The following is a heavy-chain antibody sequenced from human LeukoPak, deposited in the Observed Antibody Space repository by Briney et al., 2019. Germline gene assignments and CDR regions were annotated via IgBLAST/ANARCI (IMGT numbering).Heavy chain of an antibody. D-gene: IGHD2-8*01. CDR3: ARNQGYCTNGVCYTAFDY. J-gene: IGHJ4*02. CDR2: IYYSGST. Sequence: SETLSLTCTVSGGSISSYYWGWIRQPPGKGLEWIGYIYYSGSTNYNPSLKSRVTISVDTSKNQFSLKLSSVTAADTAVYYCARNQGYCTNGVCYTAFDYWGQGTLVTASS. CDR1: GGSISSYY. V-gene: IGHV4-59*01.